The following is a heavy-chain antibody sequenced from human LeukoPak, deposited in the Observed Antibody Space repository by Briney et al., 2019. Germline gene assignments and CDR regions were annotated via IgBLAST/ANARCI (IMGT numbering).Heavy chain of an antibody. CDR3: ARGLSGYASSLGY. CDR1: GFTLNSYW. D-gene: IGHD6-6*01. Sequence: GSLRLSCAASGFTLNSYWMHWVRQAPGKGLVWVSRINSDGSSTSYADSVRGRFSISRDNSKITLYLQMNSLRAEDTAVYYCARGLSGYASSLGYWGQGTLVTVSA. CDR2: INSDGSST. J-gene: IGHJ4*02. V-gene: IGHV3-74*01.